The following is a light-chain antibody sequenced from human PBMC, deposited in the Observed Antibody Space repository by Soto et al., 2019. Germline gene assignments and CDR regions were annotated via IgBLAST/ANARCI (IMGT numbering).Light chain of an antibody. CDR2: AAP. V-gene: IGKV1-6*02. J-gene: IGKJ5*01. Sequence: IQMTQSPSPLSASVGDRVTITCRASQTISTYLNWYQQKPGKAPKLLIYAAPSLQSGVPSRFSGSGSGTDFTLTISSLQPEDFATYYCLQDYNYPITFGQGTRLEI. CDR3: LQDYNYPIT. CDR1: QTISTY.